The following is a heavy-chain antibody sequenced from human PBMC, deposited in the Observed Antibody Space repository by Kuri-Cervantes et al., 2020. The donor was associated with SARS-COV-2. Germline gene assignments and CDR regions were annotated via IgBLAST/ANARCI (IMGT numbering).Heavy chain of an antibody. Sequence: GESLKISCAASGFTFSSYSMNWVRQAPGKGLEWVSSISSSSSYIYYADSVKGRFNISRENAKNSLYLQMNSLRAGDTAVYYCARDYYVSGSYYNWGQGTLVTVSS. CDR3: ARDYYVSGSYYN. CDR2: ISSSSSYI. J-gene: IGHJ4*02. CDR1: GFTFSSYS. D-gene: IGHD3-10*01. V-gene: IGHV3-21*01.